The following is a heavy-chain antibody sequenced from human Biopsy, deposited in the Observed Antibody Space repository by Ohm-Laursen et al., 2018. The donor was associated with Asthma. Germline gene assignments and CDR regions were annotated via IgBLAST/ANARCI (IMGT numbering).Heavy chain of an antibody. CDR3: ARCQVGYSSGWSLLLKKIYYSGMDV. CDR2: IMTVFGTT. J-gene: IGHJ6*02. CDR1: GGTFSNFA. D-gene: IGHD6-19*01. Sequence: SSVKVSCKAPGGTFSNFAISWVRQAPGQGLEWLGGIMTVFGTTNYAQKFQGRVTITADESTGTAYMEVTSLRSEDTAIYYCARCQVGYSSGWSLLLKKIYYSGMDVWGQGTAVTVSS. V-gene: IGHV1-69*01.